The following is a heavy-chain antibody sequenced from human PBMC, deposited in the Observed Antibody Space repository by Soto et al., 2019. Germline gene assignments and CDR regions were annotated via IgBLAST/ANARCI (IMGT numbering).Heavy chain of an antibody. V-gene: IGHV1-18*01. J-gene: IGHJ3*02. Sequence: GASVKVSCKASGYTFTSYGISWVRQAPGQGLEWMGWISAYNGNTNYAQKLQGRVTMTTDTSTSTAYMELSRLRSDDTAVYYCASSLAHDAFDIWGQGKMVTVSS. CDR3: ASSLAHDAFDI. CDR1: GYTFTSYG. CDR2: ISAYNGNT.